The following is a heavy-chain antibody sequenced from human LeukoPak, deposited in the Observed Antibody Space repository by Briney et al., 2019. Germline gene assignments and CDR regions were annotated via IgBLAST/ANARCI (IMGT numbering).Heavy chain of an antibody. Sequence: SETLSLTCIVSGGSISSYYWSWIRQPPGKGLEWIGYIYYSGSTNYNPSLKSRVTISVDTSKNQFSLKLSSVTAADTAVYYCARLGSGSYYPHDYWGQGTLVTVSS. J-gene: IGHJ4*02. D-gene: IGHD3-10*01. CDR1: GGSISSYY. V-gene: IGHV4-59*08. CDR3: ARLGSGSYYPHDY. CDR2: IYYSGST.